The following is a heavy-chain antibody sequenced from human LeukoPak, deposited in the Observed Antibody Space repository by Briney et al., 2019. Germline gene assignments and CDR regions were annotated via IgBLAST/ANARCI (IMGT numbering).Heavy chain of an antibody. CDR1: GFTFSSYS. V-gene: IGHV3-21*01. D-gene: IGHD1-1*01. CDR3: ARERNWNDVGAFDI. CDR2: ISSSSSYI. J-gene: IGHJ3*02. Sequence: GGSLRLSCAASGFTFSSYSMNWVRQAPGKGLEWVSSISSSSSYIYYADSVKGRFTISRDNAKNSLYLQMNSLRAEDTAVYYCARERNWNDVGAFDIWGQGTMVTVSS.